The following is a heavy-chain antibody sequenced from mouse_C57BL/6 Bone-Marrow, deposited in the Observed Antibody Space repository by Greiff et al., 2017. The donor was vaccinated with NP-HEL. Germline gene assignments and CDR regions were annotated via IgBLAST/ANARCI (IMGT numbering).Heavy chain of an antibody. J-gene: IGHJ3*01. D-gene: IGHD2-4*01. Sequence: EVMLVESGGGLVKPGGSLKLSCAASGFTFSSYAMSWVRQTPEKRLEWVATISDGGSYTYYPDTVKGRFPISRDNAKNNLYLQRSHLKSEDTAMYYCARDRGIYYDYPAWFAYWGQGTLVTVSA. CDR2: ISDGGSYT. V-gene: IGHV5-4*01. CDR1: GFTFSSYA. CDR3: ARDRGIYYDYPAWFAY.